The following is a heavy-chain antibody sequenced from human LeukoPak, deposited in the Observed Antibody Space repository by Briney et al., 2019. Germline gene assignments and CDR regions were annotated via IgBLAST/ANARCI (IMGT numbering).Heavy chain of an antibody. J-gene: IGHJ4*02. CDR2: INSDGSDT. Sequence: GGSLRLSCAASGFTFSNYFMHWVRQAPGKGLVWISRINSDGSDTNYADSVKGRFTISRDNAKNTLYLQMNSLRAEDTAVYYCARDLEVRGVIIRNFDYWGQGTLVTVSS. CDR3: ARDLEVRGVIIRNFDY. V-gene: IGHV3-74*01. D-gene: IGHD3-10*01. CDR1: GFTFSNYF.